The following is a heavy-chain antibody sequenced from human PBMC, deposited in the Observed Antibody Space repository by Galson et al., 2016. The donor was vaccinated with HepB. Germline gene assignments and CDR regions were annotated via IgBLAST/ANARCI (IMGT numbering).Heavy chain of an antibody. J-gene: IGHJ6*02. CDR3: ARVSCSNTTCHYNSAMDV. D-gene: IGHD2-2*01. Sequence: SLRLSCAASGFTVSITYMSWVRQAPGKGLEWVSVSYSADSTYSADSVKGRFTISRDNSKNMVFLQTNSLRAEDTAVYYCARVSCSNTTCHYNSAMDVWGQGTTVTVSS. V-gene: IGHV3-53*01. CDR2: SYSADST. CDR1: GFTVSITY.